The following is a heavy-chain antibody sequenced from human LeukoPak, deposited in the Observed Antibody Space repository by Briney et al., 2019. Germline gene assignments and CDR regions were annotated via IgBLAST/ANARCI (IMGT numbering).Heavy chain of an antibody. CDR2: INPNSGGA. J-gene: IGHJ4*02. CDR3: AREGIAAAGVDY. CDR1: GYTFTGYY. D-gene: IGHD6-13*01. V-gene: IGHV1-2*06. Sequence: ASVKVSCKASGYTFTGYYMHWVRQAPGQGLEWMGRINPNSGGANYAQKFQGRVTMTRDTSISTAYMELSRLRSDDTAVYYCAREGIAAAGVDYWGQGTLVTVSS.